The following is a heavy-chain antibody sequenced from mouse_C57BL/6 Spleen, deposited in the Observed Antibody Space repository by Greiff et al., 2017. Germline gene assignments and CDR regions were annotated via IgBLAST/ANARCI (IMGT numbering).Heavy chain of an antibody. CDR3: ARGDDGYVRYFDV. CDR2: INYDGSST. Sequence: EVKLMESEGGLVQPGSSMKLSCTASGFTFSDYYMAWVRQVPEKGLEWVANINYDGSSTYYLDSLKSRFNISRDNAKNILYLQMSSLKSEDTATYYWARGDDGYVRYFDVWGTGTTVTVSS. V-gene: IGHV5-16*01. J-gene: IGHJ1*03. D-gene: IGHD2-3*01. CDR1: GFTFSDYY.